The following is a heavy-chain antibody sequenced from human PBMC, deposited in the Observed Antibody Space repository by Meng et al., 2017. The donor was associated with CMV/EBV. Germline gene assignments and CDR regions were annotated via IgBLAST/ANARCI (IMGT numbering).Heavy chain of an antibody. CDR3: SYRYYLDY. J-gene: IGHJ4*02. CDR2: IYNDDST. D-gene: IGHD3-10*01. V-gene: IGHV3-53*01. Sequence: GGSLRLSCAASGFTVSGNHMSWVRQAPGKGLEWISVIYNDDSTHYVDSVMGRFTITRDDSKNTLYLQMNSLRAEDTAVYYCSYRYYLDYWGQGTMVTVSS. CDR1: GFTVSGNH.